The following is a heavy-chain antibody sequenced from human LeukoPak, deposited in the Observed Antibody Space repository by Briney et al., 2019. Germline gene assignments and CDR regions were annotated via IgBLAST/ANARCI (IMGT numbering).Heavy chain of an antibody. V-gene: IGHV4-59*08. CDR1: GGSISSYY. D-gene: IGHD6-13*01. CDR3: ARHSPYSSSCDH. Sequence: SETLSLTCTVSGGSISSYYWSWIRQPPGKGLEWIGYIYYSGSTNYNPSLKSRVTISVDTSKNQFSLKLSSVTAADTAVYYCARHSPYSSSCDHWGQGTLVTVSS. J-gene: IGHJ5*02. CDR2: IYYSGST.